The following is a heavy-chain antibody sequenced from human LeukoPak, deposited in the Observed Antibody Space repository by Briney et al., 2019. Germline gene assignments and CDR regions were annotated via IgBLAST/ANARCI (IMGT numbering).Heavy chain of an antibody. CDR1: GFTFTNYW. J-gene: IGHJ4*02. CDR2: INKDGSST. CDR3: ARENTQVVTFDY. D-gene: IGHD3-22*01. Sequence: PGGSLRLSCAASGFTFTNYWMHWVRQVPGKGLVWVSRINKDGSSTNYADSVKGRFTISRDNAKNTLYLQMNSLRAEDTAVYYCARENTQVVTFDYWGQGTLVTVSS. V-gene: IGHV3-74*01.